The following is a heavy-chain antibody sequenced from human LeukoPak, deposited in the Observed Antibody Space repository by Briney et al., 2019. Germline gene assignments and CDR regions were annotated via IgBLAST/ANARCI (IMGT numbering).Heavy chain of an antibody. D-gene: IGHD2-15*01. CDR1: GGSISDYY. Sequence: SETLSLTCTVPGGSISDYYWSWIRQPPGKGLEWIGYIYYSGSTNYNPSLKSRVTVSADTSKNQISLKLTSVTAADTAVYYCASHPGVAAADYWGQGALVTVSS. CDR2: IYYSGST. CDR3: ASHPGVAAADY. V-gene: IGHV4-59*08. J-gene: IGHJ4*02.